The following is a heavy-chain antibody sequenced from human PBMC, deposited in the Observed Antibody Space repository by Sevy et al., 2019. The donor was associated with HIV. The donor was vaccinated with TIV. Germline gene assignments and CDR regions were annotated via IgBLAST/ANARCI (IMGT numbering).Heavy chain of an antibody. CDR3: ARSIAAAGTDFDY. Sequence: GGSLRLSCTASGFTFNDYAMSWVRQAPGKGLEWVSAISGSGGSTYYADSVKGRFTISRDNSKNTLYLQMNSLRAEDTAVYYCARSIAAAGTDFDYWGQGTLVTVSS. D-gene: IGHD6-13*01. CDR2: ISGSGGST. J-gene: IGHJ4*02. CDR1: GFTFNDYA. V-gene: IGHV3-23*01.